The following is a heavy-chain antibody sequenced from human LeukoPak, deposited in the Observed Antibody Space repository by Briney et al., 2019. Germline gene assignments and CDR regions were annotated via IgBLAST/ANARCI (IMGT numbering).Heavy chain of an antibody. CDR1: GGSISGYY. J-gene: IGHJ2*01. CDR3: ARGVTSDWYFDV. CDR2: IYITGST. Sequence: SETLSLTCTVSGGSISGYYWSWIRQAAGEGLEYIGRIYITGSTNYNPSLKSRVTMSIDENQSSLKLNSVTAADTAVYYCARGVTSDWYFDVWGRGTLVTVSS. D-gene: IGHD4-11*01. V-gene: IGHV4-4*07.